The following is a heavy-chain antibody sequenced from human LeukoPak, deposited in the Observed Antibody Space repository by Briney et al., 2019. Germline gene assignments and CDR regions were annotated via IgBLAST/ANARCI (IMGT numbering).Heavy chain of an antibody. J-gene: IGHJ6*03. Sequence: SETLSLTCTVSGGSISSSSYYWSWIRQPPGKGLEWIGYIYYSGSTNYNPSLKSRVTISVDTSKNQFSLKLSSVTAADTAVYYCARDHGSSWYSYYYYYMDVWGKGTTVTVSS. D-gene: IGHD6-13*01. CDR2: IYYSGST. CDR1: GGSISSSSYY. V-gene: IGHV4-61*01. CDR3: ARDHGSSWYSYYYYYMDV.